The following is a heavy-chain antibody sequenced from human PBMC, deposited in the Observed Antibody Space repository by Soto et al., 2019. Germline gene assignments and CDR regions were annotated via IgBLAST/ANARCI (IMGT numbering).Heavy chain of an antibody. V-gene: IGHV3-30-3*01. J-gene: IGHJ4*02. CDR3: ARPIEGYDSSGYYSGGDY. Sequence: VQLVESGGGLVKPGGSLRLSCAASGFTFSSYAMHWVRQAPGKGLEWVAVISYDGSNKYYADSVKGRFTISRDNSKNTLYLQMNSLRAEDTAVYYCARPIEGYDSSGYYSGGDYWGQGTLVTVSS. CDR2: ISYDGSNK. CDR1: GFTFSSYA. D-gene: IGHD3-22*01.